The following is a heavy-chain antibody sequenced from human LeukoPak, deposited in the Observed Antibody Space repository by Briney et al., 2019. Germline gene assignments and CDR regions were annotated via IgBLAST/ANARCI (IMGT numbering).Heavy chain of an antibody. J-gene: IGHJ4*02. D-gene: IGHD3-22*01. CDR1: GYTFTGYY. V-gene: IGHV1-2*02. Sequence: VASLKVSSKASGYTFTGYYMHWVRQAPGQGLGWMGWINPNSGGTNYAQKFQGRVTMTRDTSISTAYMELSRLRSDDTAVYYCARGRHYYDSSGYLRFDYWGQGTLVTVSS. CDR3: ARGRHYYDSSGYLRFDY. CDR2: INPNSGGT.